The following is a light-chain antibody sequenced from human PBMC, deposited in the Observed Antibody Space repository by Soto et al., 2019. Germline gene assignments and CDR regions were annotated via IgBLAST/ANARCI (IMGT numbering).Light chain of an antibody. CDR1: RSDVGAYNY. V-gene: IGLV2-14*01. J-gene: IGLJ1*01. CDR2: EVT. Sequence: QSVLAQPASVSGSPGQSIAISCTGTRSDVGAYNYVSWYQQHPGKAPKLMISEVTNRPSGVSDRFSGPKSGNTASLTISGLQAEDEADYYCSSFTSRFTFVFGTGTKV. CDR3: SSFTSRFTFV.